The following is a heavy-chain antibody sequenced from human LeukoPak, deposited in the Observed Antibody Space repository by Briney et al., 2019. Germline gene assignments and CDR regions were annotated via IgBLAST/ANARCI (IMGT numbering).Heavy chain of an antibody. CDR1: GGSISSYY. J-gene: IGHJ4*02. Sequence: PSETLSLTCTVSGGSISSYYWSWIRQPPGKGLEWIGYIYYSGSTNHNPSLKSRVTISVDTSKNQFSLKLSSVTAADTAVYYCARQGRMATRGEFDYWGQGTLVTVSS. CDR2: IYYSGST. CDR3: ARQGRMATRGEFDY. D-gene: IGHD5-24*01. V-gene: IGHV4-59*01.